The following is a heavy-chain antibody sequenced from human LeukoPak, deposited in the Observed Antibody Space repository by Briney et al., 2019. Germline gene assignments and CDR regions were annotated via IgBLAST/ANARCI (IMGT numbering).Heavy chain of an antibody. CDR2: MSPSGTT. Sequence: SGTLSLTCTVSGDSVSSGNYYLSWIRQPPGKGLDWITYMSPSGTTKYNPSFKSRVTTSVDTSRTQFSLRLSSVTAADTAVYYCARGQDDRSGTFDYWGQGILVTVSS. V-gene: IGHV4-61*01. CDR1: GDSVSSGNYY. CDR3: ARGQDDRSGTFDY. J-gene: IGHJ4*02. D-gene: IGHD3-22*01.